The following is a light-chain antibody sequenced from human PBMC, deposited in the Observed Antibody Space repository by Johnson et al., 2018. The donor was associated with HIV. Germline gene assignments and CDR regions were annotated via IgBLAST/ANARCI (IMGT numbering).Light chain of an antibody. V-gene: IGLV1-51*02. J-gene: IGLJ1*01. CDR1: NSNIGNNY. CDR3: ETWDSSLSTGYV. Sequence: QSVLTQPPSVYAAPGQKVTISCSGSNSNIGNNYVSWYQQLPGTAPKLLIYENNKRPSGIPDRFSGSKSGTSATLGITGLQTGDEAEYYCETWDSSLSTGYVFGTGTKVTVL. CDR2: ENN.